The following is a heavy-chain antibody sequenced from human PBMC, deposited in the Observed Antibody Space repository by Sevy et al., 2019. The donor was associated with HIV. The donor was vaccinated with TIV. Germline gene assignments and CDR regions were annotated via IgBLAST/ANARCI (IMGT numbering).Heavy chain of an antibody. Sequence: GGSLRLSCVASGFTFGTYGMDWVRQAPGKGLEWVAVIWYDGNNKYYGDSVKGRFTISRDNSKNTLYLKMNSLRAEDTAVYYCARGSLYSSGWSESLDYWGQGTLVTVSS. V-gene: IGHV3-33*01. D-gene: IGHD6-19*01. CDR2: IWYDGNNK. CDR3: ARGSLYSSGWSESLDY. CDR1: GFTFGTYG. J-gene: IGHJ4*02.